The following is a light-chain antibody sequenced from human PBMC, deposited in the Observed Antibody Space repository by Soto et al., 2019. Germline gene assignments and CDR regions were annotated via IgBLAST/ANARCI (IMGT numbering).Light chain of an antibody. CDR2: GAS. CDR1: QSVSSN. J-gene: IGKJ1*01. CDR3: QQYNNWPET. V-gene: IGKV3-15*01. Sequence: EIVMTQSPATLSVSPGERATLSCRASQSVSSNLAWYQQKPGQAPRLLIYGASSRATCIPARFSGSGSGTDFTLTISSLQSEDFAVYYCQQYNNWPETFGQGTKVEIK.